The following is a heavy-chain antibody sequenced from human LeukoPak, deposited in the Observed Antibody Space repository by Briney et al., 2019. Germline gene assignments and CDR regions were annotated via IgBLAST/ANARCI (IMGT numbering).Heavy chain of an antibody. CDR1: EFTFSSHA. D-gene: IGHD6-19*01. CDR2: ISGGGEST. Sequence: GGSLRLSCVASEFTFSSHAMNWVRQAPGKGLEWVSSISGGGESTYYADSVKGRITVSRDNSKNTLYLQINSLRGEDTAVYYCAKGKYSSGGVPDYWGQGTLVTVSS. V-gene: IGHV3-23*01. CDR3: AKGKYSSGGVPDY. J-gene: IGHJ4*02.